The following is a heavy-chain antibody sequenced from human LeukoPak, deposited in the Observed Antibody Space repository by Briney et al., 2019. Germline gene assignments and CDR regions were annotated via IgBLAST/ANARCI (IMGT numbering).Heavy chain of an antibody. CDR3: ARMPFYGSGSRYYFDY. J-gene: IGHJ4*02. Sequence: GGSLRLSCAASGFTFSSYSMNWVRQAPGKGLEWVSSISSISSYIYYADSVKGRFTISRDNAKNSLYLQMNSLRAEDTAVYYRARMPFYGSGSRYYFDYWGQGTLVTVSS. CDR1: GFTFSSYS. D-gene: IGHD3-10*01. V-gene: IGHV3-21*01. CDR2: ISSISSYI.